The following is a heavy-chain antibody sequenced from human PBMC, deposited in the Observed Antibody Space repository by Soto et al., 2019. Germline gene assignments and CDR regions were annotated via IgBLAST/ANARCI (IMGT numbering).Heavy chain of an antibody. D-gene: IGHD2-2*01. CDR1: GFSLSSYW. Sequence: GSLRLSCAASGFSLSSYWMDWVRQAPGKGLVWVSRINSDGSSTSYADSVRGRFTISRDNAKNTLYLQMNSLRAEDTAVYYCARVRHQGWHQLLWFFGGGMDVWGQGTTVTVSS. CDR3: ARVRHQGWHQLLWFFGGGMDV. V-gene: IGHV3-74*01. CDR2: INSDGSST. J-gene: IGHJ6*02.